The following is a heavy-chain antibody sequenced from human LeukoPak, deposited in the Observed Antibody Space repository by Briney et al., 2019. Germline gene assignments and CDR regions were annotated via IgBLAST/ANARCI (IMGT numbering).Heavy chain of an antibody. J-gene: IGHJ5*02. CDR2: IYYTGST. D-gene: IGHD6-25*01. CDR1: GGSISSYY. CDR3: ARDRGSGVFDP. Sequence: PSETLSLTCTVSGGSISSYYWSWIRQPPGKGLEWIGYIYYTGSTNYNPSLKSRVTISVDTSNNQFSLKLSSVTAADTAVYYCARDRGSGVFDPWGQRTLVTVSS. V-gene: IGHV4-59*01.